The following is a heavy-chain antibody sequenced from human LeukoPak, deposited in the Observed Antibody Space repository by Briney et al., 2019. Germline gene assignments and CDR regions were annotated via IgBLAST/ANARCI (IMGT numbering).Heavy chain of an antibody. CDR3: AREEVFGGTDYAGNGFDY. Sequence: TGGSLRLSCAASGFTFSSYGMHWVRQAPGKGLEWVSYISSSRSTIYYADSVKARFTISRDNAQNSLYLQMNSLRAEDTAVYYCAREEVFGGTDYAGNGFDYWGQGTLVTVSS. V-gene: IGHV3-48*01. J-gene: IGHJ4*02. CDR1: GFTFSSYG. D-gene: IGHD4-23*01. CDR2: ISSSRSTI.